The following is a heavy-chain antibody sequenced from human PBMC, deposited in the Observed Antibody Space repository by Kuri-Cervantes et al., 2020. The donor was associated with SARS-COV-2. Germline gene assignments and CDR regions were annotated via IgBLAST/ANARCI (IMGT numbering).Heavy chain of an antibody. D-gene: IGHD3-10*01. J-gene: IGHJ4*02. V-gene: IGHV3-23*01. CDR1: GFTFSSYA. Sequence: GGSLRLSCAASGFTFSSYAMSWVRQAPGKGLEWVSCIKGGSGTTYYAASVKGRFTVARDYAKNTLYLLMSSLRVEDTAMYYCSWHGMSYSRDYFEYWGPETLVTVSS. CDR2: IKGGSGTT. CDR3: SWHGMSYSRDYFEY.